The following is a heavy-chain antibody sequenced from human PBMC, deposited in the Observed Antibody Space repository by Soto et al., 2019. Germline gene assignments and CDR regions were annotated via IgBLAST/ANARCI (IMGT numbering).Heavy chain of an antibody. CDR2: IYSGGST. J-gene: IGHJ6*02. Sequence: GGSLRLSCAASGFTVSSNYMSWVRQAPGKGLEWVSVIYSGGSTYYADSVKGRFTISRDNSKNTLYLQMNSLRAEDTAVYYCARDYCTNGVCYYYGMDVWGQGTTVTVS. V-gene: IGHV3-53*01. D-gene: IGHD2-8*01. CDR3: ARDYCTNGVCYYYGMDV. CDR1: GFTVSSNY.